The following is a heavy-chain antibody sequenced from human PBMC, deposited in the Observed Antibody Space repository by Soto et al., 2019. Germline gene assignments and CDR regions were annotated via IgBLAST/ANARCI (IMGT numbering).Heavy chain of an antibody. V-gene: IGHV3-21*01. D-gene: IGHD3-22*01. CDR3: ARDIYYDSSGDAFDI. Sequence: GGSLRLSCAASGFTFSSYSMNWVRQAPGKGLEWVSSISSSSYIYYADSVKGRFTISRDNDKNSLYLQMNSLRAEDTAVYYCARDIYYDSSGDAFDIWGQGTMVTVSS. CDR2: ISSSSYI. CDR1: GFTFSSYS. J-gene: IGHJ3*02.